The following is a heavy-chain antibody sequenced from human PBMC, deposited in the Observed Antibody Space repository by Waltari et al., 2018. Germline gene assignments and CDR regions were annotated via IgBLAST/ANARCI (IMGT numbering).Heavy chain of an antibody. J-gene: IGHJ4*02. CDR3: ARSHSSSPLLFGY. D-gene: IGHD6-13*01. CDR1: GYSISSGYY. Sequence: QVQLQESGPGLVKPSATLSLTCAVSGYSISSGYYWGWIRQPPGKGLVWIWSIVHSGSTYSNPSLKSRVTISVDTSKSQFSLKLSSVSAADTAVYYCARSHSSSPLLFGYWGQGTLVTVSS. V-gene: IGHV4-38-2*01. CDR2: IVHSGST.